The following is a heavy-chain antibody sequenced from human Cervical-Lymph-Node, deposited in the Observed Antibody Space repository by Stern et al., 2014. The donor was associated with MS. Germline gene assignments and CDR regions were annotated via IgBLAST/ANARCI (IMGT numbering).Heavy chain of an antibody. CDR3: ARERFSSSSRLFDY. Sequence: QDQLVQSGGGVVQPGRSLRLSCAASGFTFDSYAMHWVRQTPGKGLEWVAVISYDGDNKYYADSVKGRFTISRDNSKNTLYLILHSLRPEDTAVYYCARERFSSSSRLFDYWGQGALVTVTS. CDR2: ISYDGDNK. V-gene: IGHV3-30-3*01. D-gene: IGHD6-6*01. CDR1: GFTFDSYA. J-gene: IGHJ4*02.